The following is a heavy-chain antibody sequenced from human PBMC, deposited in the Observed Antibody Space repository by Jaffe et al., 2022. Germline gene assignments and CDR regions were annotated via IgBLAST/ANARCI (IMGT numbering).Heavy chain of an antibody. CDR3: AKDRSRFLEWLLLSTFDY. Sequence: EVQLLESGGGLVQPGGSLRLSCAASGFTFSSYAMSWVRQAPGKGLEWVSAISGSGGSTYYADSVKGRFTISRDNSKNTLYLQMNSLRAEDTAVYYCAKDRSRFLEWLLLSTFDYWGQGTLVTVSS. V-gene: IGHV3-23*01. CDR2: ISGSGGST. CDR1: GFTFSSYA. D-gene: IGHD3-3*01. J-gene: IGHJ4*02.